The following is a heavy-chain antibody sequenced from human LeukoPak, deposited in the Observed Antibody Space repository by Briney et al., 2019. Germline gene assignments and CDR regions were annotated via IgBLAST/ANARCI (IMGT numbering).Heavy chain of an antibody. CDR2: IYYSGST. CDR1: GGSISSSSYY. V-gene: IGHV4-39*01. Sequence: SETPSLTCTVSGGSISSSSYYWGWIRQPPGKGLEWIGSIYYSGSTYYNPSLKSRVTISVDTSKNQFSLKLSSVTAADTAVYYCARTQEDIVVVVAATRVDWGQGTLVTVSS. CDR3: ARTQEDIVVVVAATRVD. J-gene: IGHJ4*02. D-gene: IGHD2-15*01.